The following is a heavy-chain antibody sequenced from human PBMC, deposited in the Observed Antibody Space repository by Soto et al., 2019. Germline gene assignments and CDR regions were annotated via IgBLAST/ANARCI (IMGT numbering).Heavy chain of an antibody. CDR1: GYTFTSYG. CDR2: ISAYNGNT. CDR3: ARVTGSSSVLHYYGTDV. J-gene: IGHJ6*02. V-gene: IGHV1-18*01. D-gene: IGHD6-6*01. Sequence: QVQLVQSGAEVKKPGASVRVSCKASGYTFTSYGISWVRQAPGQGLVWMGWISAYNGNTNYAQKLQGRVTMTTDTSTSTAYTELRSLRSDDTAVYYCARVTGSSSVLHYYGTDVWSQGTTLTVSS.